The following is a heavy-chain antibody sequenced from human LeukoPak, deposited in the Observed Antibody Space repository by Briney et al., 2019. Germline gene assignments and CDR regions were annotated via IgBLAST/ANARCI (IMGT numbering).Heavy chain of an antibody. D-gene: IGHD3-10*01. CDR3: ARDLGGGWFDP. J-gene: IGHJ5*02. Sequence: GGSLTLSCSASGFTFSNYNMNWLRQAPGKGLEWVSSISSRSTYIYYADSLKGRFTISRDNAKNSLYLQMNSLRAEDTAVYYCARDLGGGWFDPWGQGAMVSVCS. V-gene: IGHV3-21*01. CDR1: GFTFSNYN. CDR2: ISSRSTYI.